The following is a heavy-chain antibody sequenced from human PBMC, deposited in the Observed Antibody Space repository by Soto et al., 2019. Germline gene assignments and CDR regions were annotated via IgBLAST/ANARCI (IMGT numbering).Heavy chain of an antibody. J-gene: IGHJ4*02. Sequence: QVQLQESGPGLVKPSETLSLTCTFSGDSTSTYYWNWIRQPAGKGLEWIGRLFPTGSSYYNPSLESRIAMSVDTSKNQFFLKLTSVTAADTAVYYCAGAAYNYGPFDSWGQGTLVTVSS. CDR2: LFPTGSS. V-gene: IGHV4-4*07. D-gene: IGHD5-18*01. CDR1: GDSTSTYY. CDR3: AGAAYNYGPFDS.